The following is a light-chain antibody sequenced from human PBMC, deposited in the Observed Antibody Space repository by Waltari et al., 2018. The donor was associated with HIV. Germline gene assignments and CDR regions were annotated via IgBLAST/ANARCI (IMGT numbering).Light chain of an antibody. CDR3: QQRNNWPIT. Sequence: EIVLTQSPATLSLSPGERATFSCRASQSVGTNLAWYQQKPGQAPRLLIYDASDRATGTPRRFSGSGSGTEFTLTISSLESEDSAVYYCQQRNNWPITFGQGTRLEIK. CDR2: DAS. J-gene: IGKJ5*01. V-gene: IGKV3-11*01. CDR1: QSVGTN.